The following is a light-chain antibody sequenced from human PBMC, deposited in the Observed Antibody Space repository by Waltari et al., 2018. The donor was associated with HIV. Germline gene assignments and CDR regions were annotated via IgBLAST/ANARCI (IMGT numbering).Light chain of an antibody. Sequence: QSALTQPASVSGSPGQSITISCTGTSSDVGAYDYVSWYQQHPGKVPKLLIYDVYMRPSRISNRFSVSKSGNTASLTISGLRDEDEADYYCASFTSGRLNVFGTGTKVTVL. CDR3: ASFTSGRLNV. J-gene: IGLJ1*01. CDR2: DVY. V-gene: IGLV2-14*03. CDR1: SSDVGAYDY.